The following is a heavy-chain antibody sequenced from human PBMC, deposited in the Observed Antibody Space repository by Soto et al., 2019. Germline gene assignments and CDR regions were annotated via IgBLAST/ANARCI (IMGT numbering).Heavy chain of an antibody. Sequence: SLRLSCSASVFTFSDYYMSWSRQAPGKGLEWVSYISSSGSVLYYTASVKGRFTISRDNAKNSLYLQMNSLRADDTAVYYCARDVAEIAAAGTNYFDYWGQGTLVTVSS. CDR2: ISSSGSVL. CDR1: VFTFSDYY. CDR3: ARDVAEIAAAGTNYFDY. D-gene: IGHD6-13*01. J-gene: IGHJ4*02. V-gene: IGHV3-11*01.